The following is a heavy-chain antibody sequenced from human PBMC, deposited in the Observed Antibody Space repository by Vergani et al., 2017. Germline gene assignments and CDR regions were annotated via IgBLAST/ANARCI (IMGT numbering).Heavy chain of an antibody. CDR1: GGSISSSSYY. CDR3: AKDRRGGDSSGYYRY. D-gene: IGHD3-22*01. Sequence: QLQLQESGPGLVKPSETLSLTCTVSGGSISSSSYYWGWIRQPPGKGLEWIGSIYYSGSTYYNPSLKSRVTISVDTSKNQFSLKLSSVTAADTAVYYCAKDRRGGDSSGYYRYWGQGTLVTVSS. V-gene: IGHV4-39*02. J-gene: IGHJ4*02. CDR2: IYYSGST.